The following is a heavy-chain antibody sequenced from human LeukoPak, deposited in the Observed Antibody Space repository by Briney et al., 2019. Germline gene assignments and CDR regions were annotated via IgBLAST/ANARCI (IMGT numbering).Heavy chain of an antibody. CDR3: AREGAYSSGWSNWFDP. V-gene: IGHV3-30*04. J-gene: IGHJ5*02. CDR2: ISYDGSNK. Sequence: GRSLRLSCPASGFTFSSYAMHWVRQAPGEGLEWVAVISYDGSNKYYADSVKGRFTISRDNSKNTLYLQMNSLRAEDTAVYYCAREGAYSSGWSNWFDPWGQGALVTVSS. CDR1: GFTFSSYA. D-gene: IGHD6-19*01.